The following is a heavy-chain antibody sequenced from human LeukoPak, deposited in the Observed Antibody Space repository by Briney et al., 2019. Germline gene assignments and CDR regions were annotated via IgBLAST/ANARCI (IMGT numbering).Heavy chain of an antibody. V-gene: IGHV3-21*01. J-gene: IGHJ4*02. Sequence: GGSLRLSCAASRFTFSNSVMSWVRQAPGKGLEWVSSVIVPTGSMYYGDSVKGRFTISRDNAMNSLYLQMSSLRAEDTAVYYCARDFARTGDYHHFDYWGQGTLVIVSS. D-gene: IGHD7-27*01. CDR2: VIVPTGSM. CDR3: ARDFARTGDYHHFDY. CDR1: RFTFSNSV.